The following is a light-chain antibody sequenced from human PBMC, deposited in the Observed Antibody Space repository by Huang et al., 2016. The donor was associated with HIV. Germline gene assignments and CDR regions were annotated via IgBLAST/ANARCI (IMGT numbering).Light chain of an antibody. CDR1: PGISSY. J-gene: IGKJ4*01. V-gene: IGKV1-9*01. CDR3: QQLNGYPLT. CDR2: AAS. Sequence: IQLTQSPSSLSASVGDRVTISCRASPGISSYLAWYQQKPSKAPKLLIYAASTLQSGVPSRFSGSGSWTDFTLTITSLQPEDFATYYCQQLNGYPLTFGGGTKVEIK.